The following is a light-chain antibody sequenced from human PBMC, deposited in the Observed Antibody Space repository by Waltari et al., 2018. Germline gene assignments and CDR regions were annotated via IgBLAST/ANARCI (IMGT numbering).Light chain of an antibody. CDR2: DDN. CDR3: CSYAGSYTWV. CDR1: SSDGGAYNL. V-gene: IGLV2-23*01. J-gene: IGLJ3*02. Sequence: QSALTQPASVSGSPGQSLTISFTGTSSDGGAYNLVSCYQQYPGKAPKVMIYDDNRRPSGVSDRFSGSKSGNTASLTISGVQAEDEADYYCCSYAGSYTWVFGGGTKLTVL.